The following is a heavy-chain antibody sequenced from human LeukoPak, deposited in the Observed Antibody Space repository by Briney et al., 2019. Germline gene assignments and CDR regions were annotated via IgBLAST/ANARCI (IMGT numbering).Heavy chain of an antibody. CDR2: ISGSGGST. Sequence: PGRSLRLSCAASGFTFSSYAMSWVRQAPGKGLEWVSAISGSGGSTYYADSVKGRFTISRDNSKNTLYLQMNSLRAEDTAVYYCAKSIAAAPRVFQHWGQGTLVTVSS. D-gene: IGHD6-13*01. J-gene: IGHJ1*01. CDR1: GFTFSSYA. CDR3: AKSIAAAPRVFQH. V-gene: IGHV3-23*01.